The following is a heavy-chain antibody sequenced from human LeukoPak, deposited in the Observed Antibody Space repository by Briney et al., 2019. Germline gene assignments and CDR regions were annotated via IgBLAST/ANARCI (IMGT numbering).Heavy chain of an antibody. V-gene: IGHV4-59*12. CDR2: IYYSGST. J-gene: IGHJ6*03. CDR1: GGSISSYY. D-gene: IGHD6-6*01. CDR3: ARDDSSSSGDYYYYMDI. Sequence: PSETLSLTCTVSGGSISSYYWSWIRQPPGKGLEWIGYIYYSGSTNYNPSLKSRVTISVDTSKNQFSLKLSSVTAADTAVYYCARDDSSSSGDYYYYMDIWGKGTTVTVSS.